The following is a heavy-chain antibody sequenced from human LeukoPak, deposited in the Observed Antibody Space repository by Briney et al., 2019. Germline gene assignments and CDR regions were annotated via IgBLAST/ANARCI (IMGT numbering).Heavy chain of an antibody. CDR1: GISFSDYY. CDR3: ARASPLFGESQTHFDY. Sequence: GGSLRLSCAVSGISFSDYYMSWIRQAPGKGLEWVSGINWNGGSTGYADSVKGRFTISRDNAKNSLYLQMNSLRAEDTALYHCARASPLFGESQTHFDYWGQGTLVTVSS. D-gene: IGHD3-10*02. V-gene: IGHV3-20*01. J-gene: IGHJ4*02. CDR2: INWNGGST.